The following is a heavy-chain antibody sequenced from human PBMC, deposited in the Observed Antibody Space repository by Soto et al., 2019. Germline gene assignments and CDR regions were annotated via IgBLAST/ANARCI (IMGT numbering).Heavy chain of an antibody. V-gene: IGHV1-8*01. D-gene: IGHD2-8*02. CDR2: MNHHIGNT. J-gene: IGHJ6*02. CDR3: AGARTGATSMEN. Sequence: QVQLVQSGAEVKKPGASVKVSCNDSGYTFTSYYSNWERQDTGQGLEWMGWMNHHIGNTGYANKFRGRVTLSRHTSISTAYLELSSLRPENTAVYYCAGARTGATSMENWGPAPTVTVSS. CDR1: GYTFTSYY.